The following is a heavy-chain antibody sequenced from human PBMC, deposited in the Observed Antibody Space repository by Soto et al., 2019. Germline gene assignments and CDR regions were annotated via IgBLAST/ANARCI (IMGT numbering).Heavy chain of an antibody. D-gene: IGHD6-19*01. CDR3: AKTYVGWANFPFGS. Sequence: SVTLSLTWLFTGCSTNTYDWSCIRQYAGKGLEWIGRVFTTGTTDYNPSLKGRVTISVDTSKNQFSLSLRSVTAADTAIYYCAKTYVGWANFPFGSWGQGILVTVSS. CDR1: GCSTNTYD. CDR2: VFTTGTT. J-gene: IGHJ4*02. V-gene: IGHV4-4*07.